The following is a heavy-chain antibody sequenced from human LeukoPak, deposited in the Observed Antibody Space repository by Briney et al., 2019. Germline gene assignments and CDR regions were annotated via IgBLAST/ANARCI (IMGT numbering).Heavy chain of an antibody. D-gene: IGHD2-2*01. J-gene: IGHJ5*02. V-gene: IGHV4-30-4*08. CDR2: IYYSGST. CDR3: ARESATTIVVVPAARWFDP. CDR1: GGSFSDYY. Sequence: SETLSLTCAVYGGSFSDYYWSWIRQPPGKGLEWIGYIYYSGSTYYNPSLKSRVTISVDTSKNQFSLKLSSVTAADTAVYYCARESATTIVVVPAARWFDPWGQGTLVTVSS.